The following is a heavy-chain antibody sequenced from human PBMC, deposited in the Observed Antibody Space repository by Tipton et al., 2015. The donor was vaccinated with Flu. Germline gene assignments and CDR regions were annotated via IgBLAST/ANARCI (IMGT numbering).Heavy chain of an antibody. D-gene: IGHD4-17*01. CDR2: ISSSSSYI. CDR1: GFTFSSYS. V-gene: IGHV3-21*01. Sequence: SLRLSRAASGFTFSSYSMNWVRQAPGKGLEWVSSISSSSSYIYYADSVKGRFTISRDNAKNSLYLQMNSLRAEDTAVYYCARDFFPPGAVTSPLYYYYYGMDVWGQGPTVTVSS. J-gene: IGHJ6*02. CDR3: ARDFFPPGAVTSPLYYYYYGMDV.